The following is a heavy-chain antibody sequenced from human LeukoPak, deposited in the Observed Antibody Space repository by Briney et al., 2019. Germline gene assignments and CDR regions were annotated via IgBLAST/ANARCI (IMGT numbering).Heavy chain of an antibody. D-gene: IGHD3-3*01. J-gene: IGHJ4*02. V-gene: IGHV4-59*01. CDR1: GGSISSYY. Sequence: SETLSLTCTVSGGSISSYYWSWIRQPPGKGLEGIGYIYYSGSTNYNPSLKSRVTISVDTSKNQFSLKLSSVTAAGTAVYYCARSPYDFWSGYPYFDYWGQGTLVTVSS. CDR3: ARSPYDFWSGYPYFDY. CDR2: IYYSGST.